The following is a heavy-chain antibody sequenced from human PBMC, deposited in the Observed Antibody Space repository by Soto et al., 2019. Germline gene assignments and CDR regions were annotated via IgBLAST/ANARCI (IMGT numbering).Heavy chain of an antibody. CDR1: GFTFSSYA. Sequence: QVQLVESGGGVVQPGRSLRLSCAASGFTFSSYAMHWVRQAPGKGLEWVAVISYDGSNKYYADSVKGRFTISRDNSKNTLYLQMTSLRAEDTAVYYCARPRYHDYGDPRVGWFDPWGQGTLVTVSS. J-gene: IGHJ5*02. D-gene: IGHD4-17*01. V-gene: IGHV3-30-3*01. CDR2: ISYDGSNK. CDR3: ARPRYHDYGDPRVGWFDP.